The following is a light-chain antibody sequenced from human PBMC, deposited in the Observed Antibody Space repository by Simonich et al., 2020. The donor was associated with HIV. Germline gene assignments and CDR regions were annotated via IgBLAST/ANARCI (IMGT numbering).Light chain of an antibody. Sequence: IQMTQSPSTLSASVGDRVTITCRDSQSISSWLAWYQQKPGKAPKLLIYKASSLESGVPSRFSGSGSGTEFTLTISSLQPDDFATYYCEQYNSYSSTFGGGTKVEIK. V-gene: IGKV1-5*03. CDR3: EQYNSYSST. CDR1: QSISSW. CDR2: KAS. J-gene: IGKJ4*01.